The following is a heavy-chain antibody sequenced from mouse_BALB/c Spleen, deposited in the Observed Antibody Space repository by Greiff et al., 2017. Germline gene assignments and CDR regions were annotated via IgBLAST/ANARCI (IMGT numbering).Heavy chain of an antibody. J-gene: IGHJ3*01. CDR3: ARIYDGYYFAY. V-gene: IGHV5-9-3*01. Sequence: DVKLVESGGGLVKPGGSLKLSCAASGFTFSSYAMSWVRQTPEKRLEWVATISSGGSYTYYPDSVKGRFTISRDNAKNTLYLQMSSLRSEDTAMYYCARIYDGYYFAYWGQGTLVTVSA. CDR2: ISSGGSYT. D-gene: IGHD2-3*01. CDR1: GFTFSSYA.